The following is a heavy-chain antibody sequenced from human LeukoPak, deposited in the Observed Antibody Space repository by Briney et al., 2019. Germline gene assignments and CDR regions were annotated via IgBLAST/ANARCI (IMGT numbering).Heavy chain of an antibody. CDR2: IKQDGSEQ. Sequence: GGSLRLSCAASGFTFSSYWMSWVRQAPGKGLEWVANIKQDGSEQYYVASVRGRFTISRDNAKNSLYLQINSLGVEDTALYYCARKCYGSGAFDCWGQGTLVTVSS. V-gene: IGHV3-7*04. J-gene: IGHJ4*02. D-gene: IGHD3-10*01. CDR1: GFTFSSYW. CDR3: ARKCYGSGAFDC.